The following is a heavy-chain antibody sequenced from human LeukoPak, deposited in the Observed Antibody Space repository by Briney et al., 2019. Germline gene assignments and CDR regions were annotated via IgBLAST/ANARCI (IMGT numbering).Heavy chain of an antibody. CDR2: INLNSGGT. J-gene: IGHJ6*03. D-gene: IGHD3-10*01. CDR1: GYTFTGYY. CDR3: ATDLMVRGGGPTYYNYYYIDV. V-gene: IGHV1-2*02. Sequence: ASVKLSCKASGYTFTGYYMHWVRQAPGQGLGWMGWINLNSGGTNYAKKFPGRVTMTRDTSISTAYMELSRLRSDDTAVYYCATDLMVRGGGPTYYNYYYIDVWGKGTTVTVSS.